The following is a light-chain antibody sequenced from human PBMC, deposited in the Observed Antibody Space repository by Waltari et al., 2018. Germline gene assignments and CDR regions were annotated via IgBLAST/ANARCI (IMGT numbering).Light chain of an antibody. Sequence: SYELTQPPSVSVSPGQTASIPCSGDELGDKYTCWYQQKPGQSPLLVIYEDTKRPSGIPERFSGSNSGNTATLTISGPQAMDEADYYCQVWDSSTAQVVFGGGTKLTVL. CDR3: QVWDSSTAQVV. V-gene: IGLV3-1*01. CDR2: EDT. J-gene: IGLJ2*01. CDR1: ELGDKY.